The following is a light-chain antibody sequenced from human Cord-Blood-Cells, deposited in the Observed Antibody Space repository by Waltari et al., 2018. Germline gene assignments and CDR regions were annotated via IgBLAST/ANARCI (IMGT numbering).Light chain of an antibody. CDR3: QQYYSTPYS. CDR2: WAS. V-gene: IGKV4-1*01. CDR1: QSVLYSSNNKNY. J-gene: IGKJ2*03. Sequence: DIVMTPSPDSLAVSLGERATINCKSSQSVLYSSNNKNYLAWYQQKPGQPPKLRIYWASTRESGVPDRFSGSGSGTDFTLTISSLQAEDVAVYYCQQYYSTPYSFGQGTKLEVK.